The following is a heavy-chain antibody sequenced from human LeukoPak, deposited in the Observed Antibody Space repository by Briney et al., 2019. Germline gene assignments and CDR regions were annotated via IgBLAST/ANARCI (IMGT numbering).Heavy chain of an antibody. CDR1: GGSINSYY. CDR3: ARDPAYSGYDYNWFDP. CDR2: IYYSGST. J-gene: IGHJ5*02. D-gene: IGHD5-12*01. Sequence: SETLSLTCTVSGGSINSYYWSWIRQPPGKGLEWIGYIYYSGSTNYNPSLKSRVTMSVDTSKNQFSLKLSSVTAADTAVYYCARDPAYSGYDYNWFDPWGQGTLVTVSS. V-gene: IGHV4-59*12.